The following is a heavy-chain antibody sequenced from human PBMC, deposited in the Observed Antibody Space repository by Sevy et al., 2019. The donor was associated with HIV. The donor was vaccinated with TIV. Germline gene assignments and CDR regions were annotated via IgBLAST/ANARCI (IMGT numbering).Heavy chain of an antibody. D-gene: IGHD6-13*01. CDR3: AKMVRIPAGPRGYFDY. CDR1: GFTFSSYG. J-gene: IGHJ4*02. Sequence: GGSLRLSCAASGFTFSSYGMHWDRQAPGKGLEWVAFIRYDGSNKYYADSVKGRFTISRDNSKNTLYLQMNSLRAEDTAVYYCAKMVRIPAGPRGYFDYWGQGTLVTVSS. CDR2: IRYDGSNK. V-gene: IGHV3-30*02.